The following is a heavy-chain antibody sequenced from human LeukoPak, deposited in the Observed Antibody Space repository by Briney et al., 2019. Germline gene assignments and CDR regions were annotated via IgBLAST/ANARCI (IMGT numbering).Heavy chain of an antibody. D-gene: IGHD3-10*01. CDR1: GFTFSSYA. V-gene: IGHV3-64*01. Sequence: GGSLRLSCAASGFTFSSYAMHWVRQAPGKGLEYVSAISSNGGSTYYANSVKGRFTISRDNSKNTLYLQMGSLRAEDMAVYYCARDRAVRSHYYASGSSYMGPQNAFDIWGQGTMVTVSS. J-gene: IGHJ3*02. CDR2: ISSNGGST. CDR3: ARDRAVRSHYYASGSSYMGPQNAFDI.